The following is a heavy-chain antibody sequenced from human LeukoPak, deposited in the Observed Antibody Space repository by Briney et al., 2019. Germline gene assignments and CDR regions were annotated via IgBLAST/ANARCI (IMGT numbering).Heavy chain of an antibody. CDR2: IYYRGST. CDR1: GGSISSHY. Sequence: SETLSLTCTVSGGSISSHYWSWIRQAPGKGLEWIGYIYYRGSTSYNPSLKSRVTISVDTSKKQFSLKLTSVTAADSAVYYCARYRAFDIWGQGTMVTVSS. J-gene: IGHJ3*02. CDR3: ARYRAFDI. V-gene: IGHV4-59*11.